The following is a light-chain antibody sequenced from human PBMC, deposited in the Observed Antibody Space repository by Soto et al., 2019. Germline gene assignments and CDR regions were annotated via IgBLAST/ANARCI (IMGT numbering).Light chain of an antibody. Sequence: EIVMTQSPATLSVSLGERATLSCRASQSVSSNLAWYQQKPGQVPRLLIYGASTRATGIPARFSGSGSGTEFTLTISSLQSEDFALYYCQHYNNWPQFTLGPGTKVDIK. CDR1: QSVSSN. CDR3: QHYNNWPQFT. V-gene: IGKV3-15*01. CDR2: GAS. J-gene: IGKJ3*01.